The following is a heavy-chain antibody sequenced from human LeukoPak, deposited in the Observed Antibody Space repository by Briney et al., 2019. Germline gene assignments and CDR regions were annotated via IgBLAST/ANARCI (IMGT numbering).Heavy chain of an antibody. CDR2: ISAYNGNT. CDR3: ARVPIAAAGNWFDP. Sequence: EASVKVSCKASGYTFTSYGISWVRQAPGQGLEWMGWISAYNGNTNYAQKLQGRVTMTTDTSTSTAYMELRSLRSDDTAVYYCARVPIAAAGNWFDPWGQGTLVTVSS. V-gene: IGHV1-18*01. J-gene: IGHJ5*02. D-gene: IGHD6-13*01. CDR1: GYTFTSYG.